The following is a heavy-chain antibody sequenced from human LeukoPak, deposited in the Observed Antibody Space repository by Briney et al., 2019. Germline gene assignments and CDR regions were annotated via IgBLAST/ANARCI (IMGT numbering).Heavy chain of an antibody. CDR2: INPNSGGT. V-gene: IGHV1-2*06. CDR1: GYTFTGYY. J-gene: IGHJ4*02. CDR3: ARSFFTSAIDY. Sequence: ASVKVSCKASGYTFTGYYMHWVRQAPGQRLEWMGRINPNSGGTNYAQKFQGRVTMTRDTSISTAYMELSRLRSDDTAVYYCARSFFTSAIDYWGQGTLVTVSS. D-gene: IGHD3-16*01.